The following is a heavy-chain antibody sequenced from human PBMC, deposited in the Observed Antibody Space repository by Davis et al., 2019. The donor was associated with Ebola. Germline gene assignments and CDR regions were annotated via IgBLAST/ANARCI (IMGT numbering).Heavy chain of an antibody. CDR1: GFTFSSYG. CDR2: ISYDGSNK. J-gene: IGHJ4*02. CDR3: AKRQVLWGDADF. V-gene: IGHV3-30*18. Sequence: PGGSLRLSCAASGFTFSSYGMHWVRQAPGKGLEWVAVISYDGSNKYYADSVKGRFTISRDNSKNTLYLQMNSLRAEDTAVYYCAKRQVLWGDADFWGQGTLVTVSS. D-gene: IGHD3-10*01.